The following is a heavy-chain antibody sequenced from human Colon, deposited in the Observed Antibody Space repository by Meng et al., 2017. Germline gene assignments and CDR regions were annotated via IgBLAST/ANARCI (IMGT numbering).Heavy chain of an antibody. Sequence: GESLKISCAASGFTFSNFAMHWVRQGPGKGLEWLSFISYDGSHSYYADSVRGRFTVSRDNSKHTLYLQMNNLKAEDTAVYYCARGNLMFSMIVVATNPTFDYWGQSTLVTVSS. CDR2: ISYDGSHS. J-gene: IGHJ4*02. V-gene: IGHV3-30*04. CDR3: ARGNLMFSMIVVATNPTFDY. D-gene: IGHD1-26*01. CDR1: GFTFSNFA.